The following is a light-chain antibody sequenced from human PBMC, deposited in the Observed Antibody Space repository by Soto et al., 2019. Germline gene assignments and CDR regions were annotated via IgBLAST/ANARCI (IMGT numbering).Light chain of an antibody. CDR3: QLNNKWPPVT. Sequence: EVVMTQSPATVSVSPGEGVTLSCRASQTISNDFAWYQQKPGQAPRLLIYGASTRATGVTDRFSSGGSGKEFTLTISSLQSEDFAFYYFQLNNKWPPVTFGGGTKVEIK. CDR2: GAS. V-gene: IGKV3D-15*01. CDR1: QTISND. J-gene: IGKJ4*01.